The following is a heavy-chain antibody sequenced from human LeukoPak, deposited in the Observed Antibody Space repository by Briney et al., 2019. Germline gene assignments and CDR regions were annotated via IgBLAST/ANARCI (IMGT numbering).Heavy chain of an antibody. CDR2: IYSSGDT. CDR3: ARDAPGIAAPGVH. CDR1: GGTLNNAY. D-gene: IGHD6-13*01. Sequence: PSEALSLTCIVSGGTLNNAYWSWIRQTAGKGLEWIGRIYSSGDTNYNPSLQSRVTMSIDTSRTHFSLELSSVIAADTAVYYCARDAPGIAAPGVHWGQGTLVTVSS. V-gene: IGHV4-4*07. J-gene: IGHJ4*02.